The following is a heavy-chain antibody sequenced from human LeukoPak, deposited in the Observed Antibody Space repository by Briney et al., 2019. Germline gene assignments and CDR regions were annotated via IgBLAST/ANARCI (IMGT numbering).Heavy chain of an antibody. CDR3: ARDGHSSSLQRGYDP. V-gene: IGHV4-61*02. J-gene: IGHJ5*02. Sequence: SPSEPLSLTCTVSGGFIISCSYYWTWIRQPAGKGLEWIGWFYTSGSTNYNPSLESRVTISVDTSKNQFSLNLSTVTAADTAVYYCARDGHSSSLQRGYDPWGQGTLVTVSS. CDR1: GGFIISCSYY. CDR2: FYTSGST. D-gene: IGHD6-13*01.